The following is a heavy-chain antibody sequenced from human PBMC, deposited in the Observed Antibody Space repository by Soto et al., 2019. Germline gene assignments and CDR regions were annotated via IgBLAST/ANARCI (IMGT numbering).Heavy chain of an antibody. CDR1: GGTFSSYT. J-gene: IGHJ6*02. CDR3: AKDLSPRIAVAGTRTPYGMDV. V-gene: IGHV1-69*04. D-gene: IGHD6-19*01. Sequence: VKVSCKASGGTFSSYTISWVRQAPGQGLEWMGRIIPILGITNYAQKFQGRVTITADKSTSTAYMELSSLRAEDTAVYYCAKDLSPRIAVAGTRTPYGMDVWGQGTTVTVSS. CDR2: IIPILGIT.